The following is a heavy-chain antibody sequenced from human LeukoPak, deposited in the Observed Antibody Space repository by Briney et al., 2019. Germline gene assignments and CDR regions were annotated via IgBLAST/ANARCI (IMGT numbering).Heavy chain of an antibody. V-gene: IGHV3-53*01. CDR3: ARDHITMIRGVSYYYYGMDV. CDR2: IYSGGNT. D-gene: IGHD3-10*01. CDR1: GFPISTNY. Sequence: GGSLRLSCAASGFPISTNYMRWVRQAPGKGPEWVSIIYSGGNTFYADSVKGRFTISRDSSKNTLFLQMISLRAEDTAVYYCARDHITMIRGVSYYYYGMDVWGQGTTVTVSS. J-gene: IGHJ6*02.